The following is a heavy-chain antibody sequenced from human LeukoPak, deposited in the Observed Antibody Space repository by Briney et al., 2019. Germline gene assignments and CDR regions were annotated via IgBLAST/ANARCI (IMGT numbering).Heavy chain of an antibody. D-gene: IGHD2-21*02. CDR1: GFTFSSYG. Sequence: GRSLRLSCAASGFTFSSYGMHWVRQAPGKGLEWVAVISYDGSNKYYADSVKGRFTISRDNSKNTLYLQMNSLRAEDTAVYYCAKAYCGGDCHVDYWGQGTLVTVSS. CDR3: AKAYCGGDCHVDY. V-gene: IGHV3-30*18. CDR2: ISYDGSNK. J-gene: IGHJ4*02.